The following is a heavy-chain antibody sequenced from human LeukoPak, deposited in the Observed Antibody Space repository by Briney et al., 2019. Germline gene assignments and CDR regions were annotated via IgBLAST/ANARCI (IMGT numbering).Heavy chain of an antibody. CDR2: ISTSSSYI. Sequence: GGSLRLSCAASGFTFNRYNMNWVRRAPGKGLEWVSSISTSSSYIYYADSARGRFTISRDNAKNSLYLQMNSLRAEDTAVYSCARGADGVSSNSRGWFDPWGQGTLVTVSS. CDR1: GFTFNRYN. CDR3: ARGADGVSSNSRGWFDP. D-gene: IGHD2-15*01. J-gene: IGHJ5*02. V-gene: IGHV3-21*01.